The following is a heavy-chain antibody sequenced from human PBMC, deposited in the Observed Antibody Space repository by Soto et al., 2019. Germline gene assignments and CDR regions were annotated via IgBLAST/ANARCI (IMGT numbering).Heavy chain of an antibody. CDR1: GISITSSY. D-gene: IGHD3-10*01. V-gene: IGHV4-59*08. J-gene: IGHJ5*02. CDR3: ARGRHWFRP. Sequence: SETLSLTCTVSGISITSSYWNWFRQSAWEGLEWIGQISDRGDINYNPPLESRVAISTDTPKNQVSLTLTAVNAADTAVYFCARGRHWFRPWGQGNLVTVSS. CDR2: ISDRGDI.